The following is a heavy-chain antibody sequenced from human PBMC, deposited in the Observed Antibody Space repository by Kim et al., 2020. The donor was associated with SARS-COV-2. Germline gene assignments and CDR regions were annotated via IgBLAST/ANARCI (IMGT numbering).Heavy chain of an antibody. Sequence: GGSLRLSCAASGFTFSSYAMSWVRQAPGKGLEWVSGMSDSARRTYYADSVKGRFAISRDNSKNTLYLQMNSLRAEDTAVYYCAKYDSSDYYYLDYWGQGT. J-gene: IGHJ4*02. D-gene: IGHD3-22*01. CDR1: GFTFSSYA. V-gene: IGHV3-23*01. CDR3: AKYDSSDYYYLDY. CDR2: MSDSARRT.